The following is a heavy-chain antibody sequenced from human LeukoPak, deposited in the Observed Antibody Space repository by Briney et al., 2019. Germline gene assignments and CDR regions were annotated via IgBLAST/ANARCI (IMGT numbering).Heavy chain of an antibody. CDR2: IYTSGST. CDR3: ARPTVTTPLGGFDI. Sequence: SETLSLTCTVSGGSISSYYWSWIRQPAGKGLEWIGRIYTSGSTNYNPSLKSRVTMSVDTSKNQFSLKLSSVTAADTAVYYCARPTVTTPLGGFDIWGQGTMVTVSS. D-gene: IGHD4-17*01. J-gene: IGHJ3*02. V-gene: IGHV4-4*07. CDR1: GGSISSYY.